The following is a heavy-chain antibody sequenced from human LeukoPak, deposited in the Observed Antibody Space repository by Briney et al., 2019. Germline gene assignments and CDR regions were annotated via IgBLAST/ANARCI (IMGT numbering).Heavy chain of an antibody. Sequence: SETLSLTCTVSGGSISSSSYYWGRIRQPPGKGLEWIGSIYYSGSTYYNPSLKSRVTISVDTSKNQFSLKLSSVTAADTAVYYCARDFACTNGVCYTRGTNWCDPWGQGTLVTVSS. CDR2: IYYSGST. J-gene: IGHJ5*02. CDR3: ARDFACTNGVCYTRGTNWCDP. V-gene: IGHV4-39*07. D-gene: IGHD2-8*01. CDR1: GGSISSSSYY.